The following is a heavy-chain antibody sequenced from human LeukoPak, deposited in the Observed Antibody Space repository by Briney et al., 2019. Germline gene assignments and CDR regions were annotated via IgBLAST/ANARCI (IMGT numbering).Heavy chain of an antibody. V-gene: IGHV3-64*01. J-gene: IGHJ4*02. D-gene: IGHD2-21*01. Sequence: GGSLRLSCAASGLTFSNYAMHWVRQAPGKGLEYVSAVTSNGGNTYYANSVKGRFTISRDNSKNTLYLQMRSLRAEDMAVYYCARVVSSRYDYWGQGTLVTVSS. CDR1: GLTFSNYA. CDR2: VTSNGGNT. CDR3: ARVVSSRYDY.